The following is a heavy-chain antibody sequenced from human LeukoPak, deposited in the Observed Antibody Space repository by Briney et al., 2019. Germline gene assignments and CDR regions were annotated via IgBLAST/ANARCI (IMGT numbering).Heavy chain of an antibody. D-gene: IGHD2-2*01. V-gene: IGHV3-23*01. Sequence: PGGSLRLSCAASGFSFSYYGMTWVRQARGKGLEWVSGTGSTGVSTFYADSVKGRFTVSRDNSKNTLSLQMNSLRAEDTAVYYCAKDPGVVPAHYFDYWGQGTLVTVSS. J-gene: IGHJ4*02. CDR3: AKDPGVVPAHYFDY. CDR1: GFSFSYYG. CDR2: TGSTGVST.